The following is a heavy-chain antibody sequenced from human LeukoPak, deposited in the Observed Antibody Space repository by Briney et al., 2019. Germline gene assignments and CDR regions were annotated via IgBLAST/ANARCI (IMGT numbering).Heavy chain of an antibody. Sequence: SETLSLTCTVSGGSISSSSYYWGWIRQPPGKGLDWIGTIYYTGSTYYNPSLKSRVTISVDTSKNQFSLKLSSVTAADTAVYYCARQCSDWSPDYWGQGTLVTVSS. J-gene: IGHJ4*02. V-gene: IGHV4-39*01. CDR1: GGSISSSSYY. CDR3: ARQCSDWSPDY. D-gene: IGHD6-19*01. CDR2: IYYTGST.